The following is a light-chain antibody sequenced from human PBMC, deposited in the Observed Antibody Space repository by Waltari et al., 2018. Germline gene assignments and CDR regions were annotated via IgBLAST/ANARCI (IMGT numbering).Light chain of an antibody. CDR3: QMYVRLPAT. CDR1: QSVGRS. CDR2: DAS. J-gene: IGKJ1*01. Sequence: EIVLTQSPGTLSLSPGERATLSCRASQSVGRSLTWYQQRHGQAPRLLIYDASTRATGIPDRFSGGGSGTDFSLTISRLEPEDFAVYYCQMYVRLPATFGQETKVEI. V-gene: IGKV3-20*01.